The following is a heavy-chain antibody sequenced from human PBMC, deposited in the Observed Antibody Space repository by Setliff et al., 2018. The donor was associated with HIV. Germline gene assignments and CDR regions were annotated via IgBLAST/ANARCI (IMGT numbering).Heavy chain of an antibody. V-gene: IGHV5-51*01. J-gene: IGHJ6*03. CDR1: GYTFTNYW. CDR2: IYPGDSDI. CDR3: VRHRSAVAGTRIGYCYYMDV. D-gene: IGHD6-19*01. Sequence: PGESLKISCEASGYTFTNYWIGWVRQMPGKGLEWMGIIYPGDSDIIYSPSFHSQVTISADKSITTAYLQWSSLKASDTAIYYCVRHRSAVAGTRIGYCYYMDVWGKGTTVTVSS.